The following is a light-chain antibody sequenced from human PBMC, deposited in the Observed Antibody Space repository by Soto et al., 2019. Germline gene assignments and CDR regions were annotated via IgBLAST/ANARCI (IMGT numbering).Light chain of an antibody. CDR3: QQYNSYL. Sequence: DIQMTQSPSTLSASVGDRVTITCRASQSISSWLAWYQXKXXXXPXXXXXXXSSLESAVPSTFSGSGSGTEFTLTISSLQPDDFATYYCQQYNSYLFGGGTKV. CDR2: XXS. V-gene: IGKV1-5*01. J-gene: IGKJ4*01. CDR1: QSISSW.